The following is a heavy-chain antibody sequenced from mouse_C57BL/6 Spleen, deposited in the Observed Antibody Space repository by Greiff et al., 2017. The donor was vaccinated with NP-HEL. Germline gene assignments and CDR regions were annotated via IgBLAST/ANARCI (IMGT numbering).Heavy chain of an antibody. CDR3: ARGGGYYSWFAY. D-gene: IGHD2-3*01. J-gene: IGHJ3*01. CDR1: GYTFTDYN. CDR2: INPNNGGT. Sequence: EVQLQQSGPELVKPGASVKIPCKASGYTFTDYNMDWVKQSHGKSLEWIGDINPNNGGTIYNQKFKGKATLTVDKSSSTAYMELRSLTSEDTAVYYGARGGGYYSWFAYWGQGTLVTVSA. V-gene: IGHV1-18*01.